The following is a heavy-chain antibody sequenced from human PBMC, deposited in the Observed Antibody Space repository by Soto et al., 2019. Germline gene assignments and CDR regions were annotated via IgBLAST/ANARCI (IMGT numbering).Heavy chain of an antibody. CDR1: GGSISSGGHS. D-gene: IGHD4-17*01. J-gene: IGHJ6*02. Sequence: QLQLQESGSGLVKPSQTLSLTCAVSGGSISSGGHSWSWIRQPPGKGLEWIGYIYHGGYTYYNPSLKSRVTISVDRPMNPCSLKLSSVTAADTAVYYCARDHYGDYSYGMDVGGQGTTVPVPS. CDR2: IYHGGYT. V-gene: IGHV4-30-2*01. CDR3: ARDHYGDYSYGMDV.